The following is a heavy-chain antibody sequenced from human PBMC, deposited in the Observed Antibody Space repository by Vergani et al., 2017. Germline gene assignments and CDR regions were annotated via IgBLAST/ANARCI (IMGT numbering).Heavy chain of an antibody. V-gene: IGHV1-69*01. CDR2: IIPIFGTA. Sequence: QVQLVQSGAEVKKPGSSVKVSCKASGGTFSSYAISWVRQAPGQGLEWVGGIIPIFGTANYAQKFQGRVTITADESTSAAYMELSSLRSEDTAVYYCALRNCSGGSCYSWLLDIWGQGTMVTVSS. CDR1: GGTFSSYA. CDR3: ALRNCSGGSCYSWLLDI. D-gene: IGHD2-15*01. J-gene: IGHJ3*02.